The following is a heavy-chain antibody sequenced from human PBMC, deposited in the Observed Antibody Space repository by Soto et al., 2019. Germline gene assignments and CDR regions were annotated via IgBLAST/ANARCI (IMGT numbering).Heavy chain of an antibody. CDR3: ARDLWGYCGTDCYPLDV. J-gene: IGHJ6*02. CDR1: GGSISSYY. V-gene: IGHV4-59*01. CDR2: IYYSGST. Sequence: SETLSLTCTVSGGSISSYYWSWIRQPPGKRLEWIGYIYYSGSTVYNPSSKSRVTISVDTSKNQFSLKLNSVTAADTAVYYCARDLWGYCGTDCYPLDVWGQGTTVTVSS. D-gene: IGHD2-21*02.